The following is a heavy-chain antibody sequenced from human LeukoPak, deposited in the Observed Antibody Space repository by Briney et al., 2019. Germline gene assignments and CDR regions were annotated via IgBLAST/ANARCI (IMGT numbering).Heavy chain of an antibody. CDR1: GFTFSSYG. CDR2: IWYDGSNK. V-gene: IGHV3-33*01. D-gene: IGHD2-2*01. J-gene: IGHJ6*03. CDR3: ARDREYQLLYYYYYMDV. Sequence: TGGSLRLSCAASGFTFSSYGMHWVRQAPGKGLEGVAVIWYDGSNKYYADSVKGRFTISRDNSKNTLYLQMNSLRAEDTAVYYCARDREYQLLYYYYYMDVWGKGTTVTVSS.